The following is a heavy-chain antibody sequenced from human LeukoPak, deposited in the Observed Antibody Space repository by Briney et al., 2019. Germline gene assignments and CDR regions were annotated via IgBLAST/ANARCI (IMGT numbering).Heavy chain of an antibody. CDR2: ISYDGSNK. V-gene: IGHV3-30*18. Sequence: GGSLRLSCAASGFTFSSYGMHWVRQAPGKGLEWVAVISYDGSNKYYADSVKGRFTISRDNSKNTLYLQMNSLRAEDTAVYYCVKENNYDFWSGYLFDYWGQGTLVTVSS. CDR3: VKENNYDFWSGYLFDY. CDR1: GFTFSSYG. D-gene: IGHD3-3*01. J-gene: IGHJ4*02.